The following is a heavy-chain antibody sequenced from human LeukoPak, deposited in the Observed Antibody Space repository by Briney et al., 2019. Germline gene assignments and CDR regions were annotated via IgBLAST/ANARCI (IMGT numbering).Heavy chain of an antibody. Sequence: PSETLSLTCAVYGGSFSGYYWSWIRQPPGKGLEWIGEINHSGSTNYNPSLKSRVTISVDTSKNQFSLKLSSVTAADTAVYYCARDGSGSPRWGQGTLVTVSS. D-gene: IGHD3-10*01. CDR1: GGSFSGYY. V-gene: IGHV4-34*01. J-gene: IGHJ4*02. CDR2: INHSGST. CDR3: ARDGSGSPR.